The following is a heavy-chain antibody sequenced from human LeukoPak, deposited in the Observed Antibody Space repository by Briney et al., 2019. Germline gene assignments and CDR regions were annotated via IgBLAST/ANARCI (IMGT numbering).Heavy chain of an antibody. CDR3: ARDFAVFGSSWYGGAFDI. J-gene: IGHJ3*02. V-gene: IGHV3-30*02. CDR1: GFTFSSYG. CDR2: IRYDGSNK. Sequence: GGSLRLSCAASGFTFSSYGMHWVRQAPGKGLEWVAFIRYDGSNKYYADSVKGRFTISRDNSKNTLYLQMNSLRAEDTAVYYCARDFAVFGSSWYGGAFDIWGQGTMVTVSS. D-gene: IGHD6-13*01.